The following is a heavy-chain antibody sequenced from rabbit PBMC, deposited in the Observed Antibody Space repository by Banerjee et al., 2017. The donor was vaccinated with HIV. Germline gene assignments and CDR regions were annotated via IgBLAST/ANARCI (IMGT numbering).Heavy chain of an antibody. CDR3: ARDYYTFDDNGRVYSFDL. V-gene: IGHV1S40*01. Sequence: QSLEESGGDLVKPGASLTLTCTASGFSFSSSYYMCWVRQAPGKGLEWIACIGSSGGTWYASWAKGRFTISKTSSTTVTLQMTSLTAADTATYFCARDYYTFDDNGRVYSFDLWGQGTLVTDS. D-gene: IGHD4-1*01. J-gene: IGHJ4*01. CDR2: IGSSGGT. CDR1: GFSFSSSYY.